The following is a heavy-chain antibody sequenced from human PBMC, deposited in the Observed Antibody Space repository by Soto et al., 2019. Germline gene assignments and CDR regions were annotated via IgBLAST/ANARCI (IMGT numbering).Heavy chain of an antibody. CDR2: IYYSGST. CDR1: GGSISSYY. J-gene: IGHJ6*02. Sequence: SETLSLTCTVSGGSISSYYWSWIRQPPGKGLEWIGSIYYSGSTNYNPSLQSRVTISVDTSKNEFSLRLSSVTAADTAVYYCARLNGYCVSTNCHGYYGMDVWGQGTTVTVSS. CDR3: ARLNGYCVSTNCHGYYGMDV. D-gene: IGHD2-2*03. V-gene: IGHV4-59*08.